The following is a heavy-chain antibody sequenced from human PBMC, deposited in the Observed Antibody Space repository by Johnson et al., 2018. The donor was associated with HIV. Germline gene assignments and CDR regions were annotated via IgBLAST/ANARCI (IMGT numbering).Heavy chain of an antibody. CDR3: AKTAAADAFDI. CDR1: GFTFSNAW. V-gene: IGHV3-25*04. Sequence: QLEESGGGLVKPGGSLRLSCAASGFTFSNAWMSWVRQAPGNGLELVGQVNPNGDSTYLIDSGKDRFNISRDNSKNTLYLQMNSLRAEDTAVYYCAKTAAADAFDIWGQGTMVTVSS. J-gene: IGHJ3*02. D-gene: IGHD2-2*01. CDR2: NPNGDST.